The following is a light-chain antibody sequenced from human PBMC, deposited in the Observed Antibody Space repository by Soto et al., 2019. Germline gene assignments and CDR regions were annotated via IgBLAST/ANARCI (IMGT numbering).Light chain of an antibody. V-gene: IGKV3-20*01. CDR1: QSVGSNY. Sequence: EIVLTQSPGTLSLSPGESATLSCRASQSVGSNYLAWYQQRPGQAPRLLIYGASSRATGIPDRFSGSGSGTDFTLTISRLEPEDFAVYYCKQYGSSPSTFGKGTKVDI. CDR3: KQYGSSPST. CDR2: GAS. J-gene: IGKJ1*01.